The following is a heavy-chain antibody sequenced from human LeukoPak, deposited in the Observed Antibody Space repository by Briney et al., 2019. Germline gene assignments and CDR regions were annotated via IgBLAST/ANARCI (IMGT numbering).Heavy chain of an antibody. V-gene: IGHV3-21*01. J-gene: IGHJ1*01. Sequence: GGSLRLSCAASGFTLRTYSMNWVRQAPGKGLEWVSSISSSSSYIYDADSVNGRFTISRDNAKNSLYLQMNSLRAEDTAVYYCATYSSSNGREFQYWGQGTLVTVSS. CDR3: ATYSSSNGREFQY. CDR2: ISSSSSYI. CDR1: GFTLRTYS. D-gene: IGHD2-2*01.